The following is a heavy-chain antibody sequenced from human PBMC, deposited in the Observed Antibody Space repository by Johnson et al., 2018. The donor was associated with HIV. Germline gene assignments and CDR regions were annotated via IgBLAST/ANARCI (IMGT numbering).Heavy chain of an antibody. CDR1: GFTFSSYG. CDR3: AKDHIGRFHDPFDS. V-gene: IGHV3-30*18. D-gene: IGHD2-21*01. J-gene: IGHJ3*02. CDR2: ISYDGSNK. Sequence: QVQLVESGGGLVQPGRSLRLSCAASGFTFSSYGMHWVRQAPGKGLEWVAVISYDGSNKYYADSVEGRFTISRDNSKNTLYLQMNSLRAEDTAVYYCAKDHIGRFHDPFDSWGQGTMVTVSS.